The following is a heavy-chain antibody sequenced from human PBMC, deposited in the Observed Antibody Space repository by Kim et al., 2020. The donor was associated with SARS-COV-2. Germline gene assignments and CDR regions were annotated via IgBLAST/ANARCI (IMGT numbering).Heavy chain of an antibody. V-gene: IGHV3-7*05. Sequence: GGSLRLSCEGSGFTFSNYWMTWVRQAPGKGLEWVANIKPDGTDKYYADSMKGRFTISRDNAKNTVYLQVNDMKVDDTAIYYCARDKGSLWTSGSCFSDFWGRGTLVTVSS. J-gene: IGHJ4*02. CDR3: ARDKGSLWTSGSCFSDF. CDR2: IKPDGTDK. CDR1: GFTFSNYW. D-gene: IGHD6-19*01.